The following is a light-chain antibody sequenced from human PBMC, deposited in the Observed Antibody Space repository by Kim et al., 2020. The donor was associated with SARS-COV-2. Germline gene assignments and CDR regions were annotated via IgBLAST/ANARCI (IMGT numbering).Light chain of an antibody. V-gene: IGKV1-17*01. J-gene: IGKJ5*01. CDR3: LQHNTYPFT. Sequence: ASVGDRVPLHWPGSQDLSNDFGWYQQKPGRSPKGLIYCASSLQSGVPSRFRGSGSGTELNLTISRVQPEDFATYFCLQHNTYPFTFGQGTQLEIK. CDR2: CAS. CDR1: QDLSND.